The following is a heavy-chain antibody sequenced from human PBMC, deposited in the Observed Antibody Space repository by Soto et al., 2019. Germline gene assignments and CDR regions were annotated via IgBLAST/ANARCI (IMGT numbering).Heavy chain of an antibody. Sequence: EVQLVASGGGLVQPGGSPRLSCAGSGFSFSSYWMTWFRQAPGKGLEWVANINQVGSETNYVDSVKGRFTISKNNAKNVLYLQMINVRAEDTAVYYCARGPDTSWGQGTLVTVSS. CDR3: ARGPDTS. V-gene: IGHV3-7*05. CDR1: GFSFSSYW. J-gene: IGHJ4*02. D-gene: IGHD5-18*01. CDR2: INQVGSET.